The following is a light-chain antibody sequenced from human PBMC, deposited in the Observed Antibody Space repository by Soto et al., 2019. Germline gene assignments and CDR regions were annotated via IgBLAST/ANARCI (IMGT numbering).Light chain of an antibody. V-gene: IGLV2-23*01. Sequence: QSALTQPASVSGSPGQSITISCTGTSSDVGSYNLVSWYQQHPGKAPKLMIYEGSKRPSGVSNRFPGSKSGNTASLTTSGLQGEDEPHYYYCIYAGSSTLVFGGWTKRTV. CDR2: EGS. CDR1: SSDVGSYNL. CDR3: CIYAGSSTLV. J-gene: IGLJ2*01.